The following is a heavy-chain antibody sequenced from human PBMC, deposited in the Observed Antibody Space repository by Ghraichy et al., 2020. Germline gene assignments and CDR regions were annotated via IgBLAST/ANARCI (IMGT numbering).Heavy chain of an antibody. J-gene: IGHJ4*02. D-gene: IGHD6-6*01. Sequence: GESLNISCAASGFNFRNAWLHWVRQVPGQGLAWVARINDDGDGTSYADSVRGRFTISRDNARNTMYLQMTSLRVEDTAIYYCARSEDARSSGSLDNWGQGTVVTVSS. V-gene: IGHV3-74*01. CDR2: INDDGDGT. CDR3: ARSEDARSSGSLDN. CDR1: GFNFRNAW.